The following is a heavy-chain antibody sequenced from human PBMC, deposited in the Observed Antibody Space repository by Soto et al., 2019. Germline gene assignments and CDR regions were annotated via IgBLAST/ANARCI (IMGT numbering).Heavy chain of an antibody. V-gene: IGHV2-5*02. CDR1: GFSLSTSGVG. CDR3: AHTHGRDYPIDAFDI. D-gene: IGHD4-17*01. Sequence: QITLKESGPTLVKPTQTLTLTCTFSGFSLSTSGVGVGWIRQPPGKALEWLALIYWADDKRYSPSLKSRLTISKDTSKNQVVLTMTNMDPVDTATYYCAHTHGRDYPIDAFDIWGQGTLVTVSS. J-gene: IGHJ3*02. CDR2: IYWADDK.